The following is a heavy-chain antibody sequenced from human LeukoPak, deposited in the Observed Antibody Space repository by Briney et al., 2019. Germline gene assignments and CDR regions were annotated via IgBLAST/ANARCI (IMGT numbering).Heavy chain of an antibody. CDR1: GQSISSGYY. D-gene: IGHD3-10*01. CDR2: IYQTGST. Sequence: PAETLSLTCSVSGQSISSGYYWGWMRQSPGKGLEWIGSIYQTGSTYYNPSLKSRVTILVDTSTNQFSLRLTSVTAADTAVYYCARGGIRGGLDHWFDPWGQGTLVTVSS. V-gene: IGHV4-38-2*02. J-gene: IGHJ5*02. CDR3: ARGGIRGGLDHWFDP.